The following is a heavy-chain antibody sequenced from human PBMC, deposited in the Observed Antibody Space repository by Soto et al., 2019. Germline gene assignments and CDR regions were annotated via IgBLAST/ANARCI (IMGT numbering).Heavy chain of an antibody. V-gene: IGHV1-69*01. J-gene: IGHJ6*02. D-gene: IGHD2-2*01. CDR2: IIPIPGTA. CDR3: ARAQGSSTSLEIYYYYYYGMDV. CDR1: GGTFSSYA. Sequence: QVQLVQSGAEVQKPGSSVKVSCKASGGTFSSYAISWVRQAPGQGLEWMGGIIPIPGTANYAQKFQGRVTITADESTSTAYMELSSLRSEDTAVYYCARAQGSSTSLEIYYYYYYGMDVWGQGTRVTVSS.